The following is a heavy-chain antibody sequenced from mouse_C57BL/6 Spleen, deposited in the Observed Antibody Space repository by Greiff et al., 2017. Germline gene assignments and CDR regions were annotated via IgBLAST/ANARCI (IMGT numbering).Heavy chain of an antibody. CDR3: ASDGYYDLYYAMDY. J-gene: IGHJ4*01. CDR2: IDPANGNT. V-gene: IGHV14-3*01. CDR1: GFNIKNTY. D-gene: IGHD2-3*01. Sequence: VQLQQSVAELVRPGASVKLSCTASGFNIKNTYMHWVKQRPEQGLEWIGRIDPANGNTKYAPKFPGQATITADTSSNPAYLQLSSLTSEDTAIYYCASDGYYDLYYAMDYWGPGTSVTVSS.